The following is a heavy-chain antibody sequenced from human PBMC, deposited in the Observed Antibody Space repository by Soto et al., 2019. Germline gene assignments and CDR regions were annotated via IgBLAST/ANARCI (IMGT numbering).Heavy chain of an antibody. Sequence: ASVKVSCKAAGYTFTSYGISWVRQAPGQGLEWMGWISAYNGNTNYAQKLQGRVTMTTDTSTSTAYMELRSLRSDDTAVYYCAKDPLFRPMGPFDYWGQGTLVTVSS. CDR3: AKDPLFRPMGPFDY. V-gene: IGHV1-18*04. J-gene: IGHJ4*02. CDR1: GYTFTSYG. CDR2: ISAYNGNT.